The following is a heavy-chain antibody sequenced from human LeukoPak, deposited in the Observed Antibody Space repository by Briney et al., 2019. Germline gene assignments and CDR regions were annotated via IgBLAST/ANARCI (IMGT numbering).Heavy chain of an antibody. J-gene: IGHJ4*02. Sequence: SETLSLTCAVYGGSFSGYYWSWIRQPPGKGLEWIGEISHSGSTNYNPSLKSRVTISVDTSKNQFSLKLSSVTAADTAVYYCARVMTTVTGFDYWGQGTLVTVSS. CDR1: GGSFSGYY. V-gene: IGHV4-34*01. CDR2: ISHSGST. CDR3: ARVMTTVTGFDY. D-gene: IGHD4-17*01.